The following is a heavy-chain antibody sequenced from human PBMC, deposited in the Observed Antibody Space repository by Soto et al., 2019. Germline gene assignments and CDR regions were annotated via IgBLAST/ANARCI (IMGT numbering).Heavy chain of an antibody. CDR3: ARDRRTAANYYYGMDV. Sequence: GGSQRLSCATSGFTFSSYNMNWVRQAPGKGLEWVANIKQDGSEKYYVDSVKGRFTISRDNAKNSLYLQMNSLRAEDTAVYYCARDRRTAANYYYGMDVWGQGTTVTVSS. CDR2: IKQDGSEK. D-gene: IGHD6-13*01. V-gene: IGHV3-7*05. CDR1: GFTFSSYN. J-gene: IGHJ6*02.